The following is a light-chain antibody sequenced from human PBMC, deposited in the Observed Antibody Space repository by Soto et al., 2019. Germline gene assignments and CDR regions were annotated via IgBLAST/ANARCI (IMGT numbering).Light chain of an antibody. V-gene: IGKV1-5*03. CDR1: QSISNW. Sequence: DIQMTQSPSTLSASVGERVTITCRAGQSISNWLAWYQHKPGKAPKLLIYKASSLRSGVPSRFSGSGSGTEFTLTISSLQPDDFATYYCQQYNSYSPRDTFGQGAKVDIK. J-gene: IGKJ2*01. CDR2: KAS. CDR3: QQYNSYSPRDT.